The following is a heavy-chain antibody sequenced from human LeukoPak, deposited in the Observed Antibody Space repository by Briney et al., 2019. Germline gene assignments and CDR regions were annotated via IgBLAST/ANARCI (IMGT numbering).Heavy chain of an antibody. CDR1: GGSISSGGYY. CDR3: ARDGGSSRPYYFDY. Sequence: SETLSLTCTVSGGSISSGGYYWSWIRQHPGTGLEWIGYIYYSGSTYYNPSLKSRVAISVDTSKNQFSLKLSSVTAADTAVYYCARDGGSSRPYYFDYWGQGTLVTVSS. J-gene: IGHJ4*02. D-gene: IGHD6-13*01. V-gene: IGHV4-31*03. CDR2: IYYSGST.